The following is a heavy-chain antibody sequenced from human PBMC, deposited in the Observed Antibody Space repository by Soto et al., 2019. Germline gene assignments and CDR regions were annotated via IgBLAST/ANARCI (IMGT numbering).Heavy chain of an antibody. D-gene: IGHD3-3*01. Sequence: SETLSLTCTVSGGSISSGGYYWSWIRQHPGKGLEWIGYIYYSGSTYYNPSLKSRVTISVDTSKNQFSLKLSSVTAADTAVYYCANYDFWSGYRRGYFAYWGQGTLVTVSS. CDR2: IYYSGST. J-gene: IGHJ4*02. CDR1: GGSISSGGYY. CDR3: ANYDFWSGYRRGYFAY. V-gene: IGHV4-31*03.